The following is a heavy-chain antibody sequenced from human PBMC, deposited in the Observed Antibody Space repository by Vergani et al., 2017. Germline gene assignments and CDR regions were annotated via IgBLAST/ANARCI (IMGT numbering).Heavy chain of an antibody. D-gene: IGHD5-24*01. V-gene: IGHV1-18*04. Sequence: QVQLLQSGAEVKKPGASVKVSCKASGYTFVNHPITWVRQAPGQGLEWMGWISPYNHKTLYSQKVEGRVTMTSDTSSSTVFLELRRLTSDDTAIYYCARSQMATNDFDLWGRGTLVTVSS. CDR3: ARSQMATNDFDL. CDR2: ISPYNHKT. J-gene: IGHJ4*02. CDR1: GYTFVNHP.